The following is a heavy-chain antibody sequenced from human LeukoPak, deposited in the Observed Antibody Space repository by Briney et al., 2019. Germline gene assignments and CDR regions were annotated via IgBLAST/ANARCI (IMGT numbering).Heavy chain of an antibody. V-gene: IGHV3-21*01. CDR3: ARVGSTIDY. J-gene: IGHJ4*02. Sequence: GGSLRLSCAASGFTFSSYSMNWVRQAPGKGLEWVSSISSSNSYVYYADSVKGRFTISRDNAKNSLYLQMNSLRAEDTAVYYCARVGSTIDYWGQGTLVTVSS. D-gene: IGHD2-15*01. CDR2: ISSSNSYV. CDR1: GFTFSSYS.